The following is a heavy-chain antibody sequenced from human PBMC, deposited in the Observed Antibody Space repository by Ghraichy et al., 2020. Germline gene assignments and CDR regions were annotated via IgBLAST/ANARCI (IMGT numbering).Heavy chain of an antibody. Sequence: GGSISSYYWSWIRQPPGKGLEWIGYIYYSGSTNYNPSLKSRVTISVDTSKNQFSLKLSSVTPADTAVYYCARASSGWYRVDYWGQGTLVTVSS. V-gene: IGHV4-59*01. J-gene: IGHJ4*02. D-gene: IGHD6-19*01. CDR1: GGSISSYY. CDR3: ARASSGWYRVDY. CDR2: IYYSGST.